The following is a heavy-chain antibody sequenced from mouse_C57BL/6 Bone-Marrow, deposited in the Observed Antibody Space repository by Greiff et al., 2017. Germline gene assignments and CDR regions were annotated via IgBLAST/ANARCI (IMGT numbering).Heavy chain of an antibody. CDR3: VRNDGYSYAMDY. CDR2: IRSKSNNYAT. CDR1: GFSFNTYA. J-gene: IGHJ4*01. Sequence: EVKLEESGGGLVQPKGSLKLSCAASGFSFNTYAMNWVRQAPGKGLEWVARIRSKSNNYATYYADSVKDRFTISRDDSESMLYLQMNNLKTEDTAMYYCVRNDGYSYAMDYWGQGTSVTVSS. D-gene: IGHD2-3*01. V-gene: IGHV10-1*01.